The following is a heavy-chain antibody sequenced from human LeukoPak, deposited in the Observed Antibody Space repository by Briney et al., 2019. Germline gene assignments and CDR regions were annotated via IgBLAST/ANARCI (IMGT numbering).Heavy chain of an antibody. V-gene: IGHV3-7*01. CDR2: IRQDGSEE. J-gene: IGHJ6*03. D-gene: IGHD6-13*01. CDR1: GFTFSTSW. Sequence: GGSLRLSCAASGFTFSTSWMSWVRQAPGKGLEWVANIRQDGSEEYYVDPVKGRFTISRDNVKNSPYLQMNSLRAEDSAVYYCARIAALYYYYMVVWGKGTTVTVSS. CDR3: ARIAALYYYYMVV.